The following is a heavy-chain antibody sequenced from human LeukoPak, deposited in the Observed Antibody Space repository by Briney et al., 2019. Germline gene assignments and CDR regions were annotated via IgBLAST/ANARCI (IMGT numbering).Heavy chain of an antibody. V-gene: IGHV1-69*06. J-gene: IGHJ4*02. CDR3: ARSLTYCGGDCYSPDY. CDR1: GGTXSSYA. CDR2: IIPIFGTA. Sequence: SVKVSCTASGGTXSSYAISWLRQAPGQGLESMGGIIPIFGTANYAQKFQGRVRITADTSTSIAYMELSSLRSEDTAVYYCARSLTYCGGDCYSPDYWGQGTLVTVSS. D-gene: IGHD2-21*02.